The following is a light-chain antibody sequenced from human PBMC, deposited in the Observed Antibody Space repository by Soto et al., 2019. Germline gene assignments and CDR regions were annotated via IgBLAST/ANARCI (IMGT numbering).Light chain of an antibody. V-gene: IGKV3-15*01. Sequence: EIVMTQSPATLSVSPGERATLSCRASQSVSNNLAWYQQRPGRAPRLLIYGASIRASGIPARFSGSGSGTEFTLTINSLQSEDFAVYHCQHHESLPLTFGGGTKVEIK. J-gene: IGKJ4*01. CDR1: QSVSNN. CDR3: QHHESLPLT. CDR2: GAS.